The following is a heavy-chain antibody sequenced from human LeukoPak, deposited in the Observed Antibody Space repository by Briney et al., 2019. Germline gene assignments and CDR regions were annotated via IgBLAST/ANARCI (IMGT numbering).Heavy chain of an antibody. CDR1: GDSVSSNSAA. CDR3: ARVDGASYELLWFGELFNFDY. D-gene: IGHD3-10*01. CDR2: TYYRSKWYN. J-gene: IGHJ4*02. Sequence: SQTLSLTCAISGDSVSSNSAAWNWIRQSPSRGLEWLGRTYYRSKWYNDYAVSVKSRITINPDTSKNQFSLQLNSVTPEDTAVYYCARVDGASYELLWFGELFNFDYWGQGTLVTVSS. V-gene: IGHV6-1*01.